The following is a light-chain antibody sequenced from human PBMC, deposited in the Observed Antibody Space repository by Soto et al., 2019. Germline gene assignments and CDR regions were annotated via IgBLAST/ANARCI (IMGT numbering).Light chain of an antibody. CDR3: QQYGSSPPLT. CDR1: QSVSSSY. V-gene: IGKV3-20*01. Sequence: EIVLTQSPGTLSLSPGERATLSCRASQSVSSSYLAWYQQKPGPAPRLLIYGASSRATGIPDRFSGRGSGTDFTLTISRLEPEDFAVYDCQQYGSSPPLTFGGGTKVEIK. CDR2: GAS. J-gene: IGKJ4*01.